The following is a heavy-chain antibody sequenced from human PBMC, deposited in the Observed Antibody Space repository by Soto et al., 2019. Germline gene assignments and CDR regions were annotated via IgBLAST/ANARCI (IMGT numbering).Heavy chain of an antibody. CDR2: IYYSGST. CDR1: GGSISSYY. D-gene: IGHD4-17*01. V-gene: IGHV4-59*01. Sequence: SETLSLTCTVSGGSISSYYWSWIRQPPGEGLEWIGYIYYSGSTNYNPSLKSRVTISVDTSKNQFSLKLSSVTAADTAVYYCASSAPTVTYYFDYWGQGTLVTVSS. CDR3: ASSAPTVTYYFDY. J-gene: IGHJ4*02.